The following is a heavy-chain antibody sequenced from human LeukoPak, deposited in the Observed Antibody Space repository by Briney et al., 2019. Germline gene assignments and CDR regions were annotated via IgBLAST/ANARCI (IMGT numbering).Heavy chain of an antibody. CDR1: GYTFTSYG. J-gene: IGHJ3*02. V-gene: IGHV1-18*01. CDR2: ISAYNGNT. D-gene: IGHD3-3*01. CDR3: AREVRFLEAFDI. Sequence: ASVKVSCKASGYTFTSYGISWVRQAPGQGLEWMGWISAYNGNTNYAQKLQGRVTMTTDTSTSTAYMELRSLRSDDTAVYCCAREVRFLEAFDIWGQGTMVTVSS.